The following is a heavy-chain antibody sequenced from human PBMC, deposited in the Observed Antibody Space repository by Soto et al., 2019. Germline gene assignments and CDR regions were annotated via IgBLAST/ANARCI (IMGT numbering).Heavy chain of an antibody. Sequence: PGESLKVSCKVCGYSFTSYSICWVRQMPGKGLEWMGIIYPGDSDTRYSPSFQGQVTISADKSTSTAYLQWSSLKASDTAMYYCARGPQGYCSGGSCYESWFDPWGQGTLVTVSS. D-gene: IGHD2-15*01. CDR3: ARGPQGYCSGGSCYESWFDP. V-gene: IGHV5-51*01. J-gene: IGHJ5*02. CDR2: IYPGDSDT. CDR1: GYSFTSYS.